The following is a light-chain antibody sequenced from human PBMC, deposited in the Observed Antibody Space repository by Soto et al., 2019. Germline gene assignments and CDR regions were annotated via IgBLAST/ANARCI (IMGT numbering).Light chain of an antibody. CDR3: ASFTTTSTRV. Sequence: QSVLPQPASVSGSPGQSITVSCTGTSSDIGSYNYVSWYQQHPGKVPKLIIYEVTNRPSGVSNRCSGSKSGNAASLTISGLQAEDAADYYCASFTTTSTRVFGTGTKRTVL. V-gene: IGLV2-14*01. J-gene: IGLJ1*01. CDR2: EVT. CDR1: SSDIGSYNY.